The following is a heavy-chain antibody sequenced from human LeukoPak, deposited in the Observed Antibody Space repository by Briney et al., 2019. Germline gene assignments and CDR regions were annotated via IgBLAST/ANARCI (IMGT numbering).Heavy chain of an antibody. D-gene: IGHD3-10*01. CDR2: ICRSSSYT. CDR3: VRGYGSGSSI. Sequence: GGSLRLSCAASGFTCSDHCMSWIRQAPGKGLEWVSYICRSSSYTNYADSVKGRFTISRDNAKNSLYLQMNSLRADDTAVYYCVRGYGSGSSIWGQGTLVTVSS. V-gene: IGHV3-11*03. J-gene: IGHJ4*02. CDR1: GFTCSDHC.